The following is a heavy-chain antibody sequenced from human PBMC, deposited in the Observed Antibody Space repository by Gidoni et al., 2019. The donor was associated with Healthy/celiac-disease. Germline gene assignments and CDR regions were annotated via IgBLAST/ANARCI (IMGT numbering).Heavy chain of an antibody. J-gene: IGHJ6*02. Sequence: QVQLQESGPGLVKPSQTLSLTCTVSGGSISSGSYYWNWIRQPAGKGLEWIGRIYTSGSTNYNPSLKSRVTMSVDTSKNQFSLKLSSVTAADTAVYYCARGAQVMVPAARVPVGLDVWGQGTTVTVSS. CDR2: IYTSGST. CDR3: ARGAQVMVPAARVPVGLDV. D-gene: IGHD2-2*01. CDR1: GGSISSGSYY. V-gene: IGHV4-61*02.